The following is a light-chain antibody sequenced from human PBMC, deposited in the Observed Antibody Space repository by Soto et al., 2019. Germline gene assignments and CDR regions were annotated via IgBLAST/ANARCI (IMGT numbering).Light chain of an antibody. CDR2: LNSDGSH. Sequence: QSVLTQSPSASASLGASVKLTCTLSSGHSSYAIAWHQQQPEKGPRYLMKLNSDGSHSKGDGIPDRFSGSSSGAERYLTISSLQSDDEADYYCQTWGTGIQVFGTGTQLTVL. CDR3: QTWGTGIQV. CDR1: SGHSSYA. V-gene: IGLV4-69*01. J-gene: IGLJ1*01.